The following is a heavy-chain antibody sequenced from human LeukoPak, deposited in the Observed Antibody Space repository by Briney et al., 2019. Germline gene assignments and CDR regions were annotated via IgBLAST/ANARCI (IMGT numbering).Heavy chain of an antibody. CDR3: ARDLGYYDSSGYSYYFDY. V-gene: IGHV3-21*01. D-gene: IGHD3-22*01. Sequence: GGSLRLSCAASGFTFSSYSMNWVRQAPGKGLEWVSSISSSSSYIYYADSVKGRFTISRDNSKNTLYLQMNSLRAEDTAVYYCARDLGYYDSSGYSYYFDYWGQGTLVTVSS. CDR1: GFTFSSYS. J-gene: IGHJ4*02. CDR2: ISSSSSYI.